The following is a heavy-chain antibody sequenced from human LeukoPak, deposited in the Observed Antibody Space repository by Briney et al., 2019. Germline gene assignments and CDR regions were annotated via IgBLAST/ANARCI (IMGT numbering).Heavy chain of an antibody. J-gene: IGHJ4*02. CDR3: ARATTYDILTGYSGY. CDR1: GFTFDDYG. CDR2: INWNGGST. V-gene: IGHV3-20*04. Sequence: GGSLRLSCAASGFTFDDYGMSWVRQAPGKGLEWVSGINWNGGSTGYADSVKGRFTISRDNAKNSLYLQMNSLRAEDTAVYYFARATTYDILTGYSGYWGQGTLVTVSS. D-gene: IGHD3-9*01.